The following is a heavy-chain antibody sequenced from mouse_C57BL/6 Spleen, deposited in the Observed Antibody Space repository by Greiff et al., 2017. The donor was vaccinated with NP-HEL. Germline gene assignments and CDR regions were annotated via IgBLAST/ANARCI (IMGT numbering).Heavy chain of an antibody. CDR3: TRDKSGAAQATFAY. Sequence: EVQVVESGEGLVKPGGSLKLSCAASGFTFSSYAMSWVRQTPEKRLEWVAYISSGGDYIYYADTVKGRFTISRDNARNTLYLQMSSLKSEDTAMYYCTRDKSGAAQATFAYWGQGTLVTVSA. V-gene: IGHV5-9-1*02. CDR2: ISSGGDYI. D-gene: IGHD3-2*02. J-gene: IGHJ3*01. CDR1: GFTFSSYA.